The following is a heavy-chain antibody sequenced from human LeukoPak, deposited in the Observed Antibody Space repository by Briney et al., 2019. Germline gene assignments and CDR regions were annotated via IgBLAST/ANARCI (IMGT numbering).Heavy chain of an antibody. CDR2: IYYSGST. CDR1: GGSISSGDYY. D-gene: IGHD6-6*01. CDR3: ARDKGAALGYYYYYMDV. V-gene: IGHV4-30-4*08. J-gene: IGHJ6*03. Sequence: SETLSLTCTVSGGSISSGDYYWGWIRQPPGKGLEWIGYIYYSGSTYYNPSLKSRVTISVDTSKNQFSLKLSSVTAADTAVYYCARDKGAALGYYYYYMDVWGKGTTVTVSS.